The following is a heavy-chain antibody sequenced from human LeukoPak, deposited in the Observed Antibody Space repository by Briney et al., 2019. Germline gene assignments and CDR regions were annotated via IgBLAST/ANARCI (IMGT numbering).Heavy chain of an antibody. V-gene: IGHV3-7*03. D-gene: IGHD2-21*01. CDR2: IKQDGSEK. CDR1: GFTFSSYW. Sequence: GGSLRLSCAASGFTFSSYWMSWVRQAPGKGLEWVANIKQDGSEKYYVDSVKGRFTISRDNAKNSLYLQMNSLRSDDTAVYYCATLSVAGDWGYWGQGTLVTVSS. J-gene: IGHJ4*02. CDR3: ATLSVAGDWGY.